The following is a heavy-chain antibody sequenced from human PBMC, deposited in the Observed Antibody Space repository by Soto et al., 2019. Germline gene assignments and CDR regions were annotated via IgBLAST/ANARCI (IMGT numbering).Heavy chain of an antibody. CDR1: GASISSSSYY. CDR2: VSYSGTN. D-gene: IGHD2-15*01. J-gene: IGHJ4*02. V-gene: IGHV4-39*01. Sequence: PSETLSLTCTVSGASISSSSYYWGWIRQPPWQGLEWIGSVSYSGTNYYNPSLKSRVTISVDTSKNQFSLNLSSVTAADTAVYYCARLVVPLGYCRGNGCPRSIFDYWVKGXLVTVCS. CDR3: ARLVVPLGYCRGNGCPRSIFDY.